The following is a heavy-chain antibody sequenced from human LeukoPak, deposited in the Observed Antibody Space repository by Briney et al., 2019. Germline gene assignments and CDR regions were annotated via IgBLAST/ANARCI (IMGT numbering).Heavy chain of an antibody. CDR3: ARDYLPYCSSTSCCTSFYFHH. D-gene: IGHD2-2*02. CDR2: ISYDGSNK. V-gene: IGHV3-30-3*01. CDR1: GFTFSSYA. Sequence: GGSLRLSCAASGFTFSSYAMHWVRQAPGKGLEWVAVISYDGSNKYYADSVQGRFTISRDNSRNTLYLQMNSLRAEDTAVYYCARDYLPYCSSTSCCTSFYFHHWGQGTLVTVSS. J-gene: IGHJ1*01.